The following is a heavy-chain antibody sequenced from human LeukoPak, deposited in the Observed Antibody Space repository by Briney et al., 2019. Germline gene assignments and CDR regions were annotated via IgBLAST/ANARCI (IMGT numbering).Heavy chain of an antibody. V-gene: IGHV1-2*04. D-gene: IGHD4-17*01. CDR2: INPNSGGT. J-gene: IGHJ4*02. Sequence: GASVKVSCKASGYTFTGYYMHWVRQAPGQGLEWMGWINPNSGGTNYAQKFQGWVTMTRDTSISTAYMELSRLRSDDMAVYYCARGPPTVTTVRPKSGSIDYWGQGTLVTVSS. CDR1: GYTFTGYY. CDR3: ARGPPTVTTVRPKSGSIDY.